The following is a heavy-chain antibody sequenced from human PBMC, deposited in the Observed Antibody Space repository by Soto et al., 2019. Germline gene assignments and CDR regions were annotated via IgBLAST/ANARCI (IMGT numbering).Heavy chain of an antibody. Sequence: QVQLVQSGAEVKKPGASVKVSCKASGYTFTSYDINWVRQATGQGLEWMGWMNPNSGNTGYAQKLQGRVTMTRNTSISTAYMELSSLRSEDTALYYCARGFGSYGNWYFDLWGRGTLVTVSS. V-gene: IGHV1-8*01. D-gene: IGHD1-26*01. CDR2: MNPNSGNT. CDR1: GYTFTSYD. CDR3: ARGFGSYGNWYFDL. J-gene: IGHJ2*01.